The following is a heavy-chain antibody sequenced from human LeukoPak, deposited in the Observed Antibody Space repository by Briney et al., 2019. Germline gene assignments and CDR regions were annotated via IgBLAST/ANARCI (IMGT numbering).Heavy chain of an antibody. CDR2: ISSSTTYI. CDR3: ASSGSGGYFYYYMDV. Sequence: GGSLRLSCAASGFTFSSYGMSWVRQAPGKGLEWVSFISSSTTYIYYADSVKGRFTISRDNAKNSLYLQMNSLKVEDTAVYYCASSGSGGYFYYYMDVWGKGTTVTISS. D-gene: IGHD3-10*01. CDR1: GFTFSSYG. V-gene: IGHV3-21*01. J-gene: IGHJ6*03.